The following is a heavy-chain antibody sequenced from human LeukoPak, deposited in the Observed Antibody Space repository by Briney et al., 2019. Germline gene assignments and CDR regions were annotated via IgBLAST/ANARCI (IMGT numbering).Heavy chain of an antibody. J-gene: IGHJ6*03. CDR2: IYHSGST. CDR3: ARDGRGYCSGGSCPTHYYYYYYMDV. CDR1: GYSISSGYY. D-gene: IGHD2-15*01. V-gene: IGHV4-38-2*02. Sequence: SETLSLTCAVSGYSISSGYYWGWLRPPPGKGLEWIGSIYHSGSTYYTPSLKSRVTISVDTSKNQFSLKLSSVTAADTAVYYCARDGRGYCSGGSCPTHYYYYYYMDVWGKGTTVTVSS.